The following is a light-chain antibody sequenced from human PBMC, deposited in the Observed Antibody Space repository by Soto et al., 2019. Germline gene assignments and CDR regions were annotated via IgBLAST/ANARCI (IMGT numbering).Light chain of an antibody. V-gene: IGLV2-14*01. CDR1: SSDVGGYNY. CDR2: EVS. Sequence: QSVLTQPASVSGSPGQSITISCTGTSSDVGGYNYVSWYQQHPGKAPKLRIYEVSNRPSGVSNRFSGSKSGNTASLTISGLQAEDDAGSYSSSYTSSGTLVVVGGGTKLTVL. CDR3: SSYTSSGTLVV. J-gene: IGLJ2*01.